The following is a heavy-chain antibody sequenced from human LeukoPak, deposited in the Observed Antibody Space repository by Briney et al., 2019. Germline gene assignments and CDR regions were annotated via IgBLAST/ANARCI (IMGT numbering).Heavy chain of an antibody. J-gene: IGHJ4*02. CDR1: GGSISSSSYY. CDR3: ARKGDGYNYYFDY. CDR2: IYYSGST. Sequence: PSETLSLTCTVSGGSISSSSYYWGWIRQPPGKGLEWIGSIYYSGSTYYNPSLKSRVTISVDTSKNQFSLKLSPVTAADTAVYYCARKGDGYNYYFDYWGQGTLVTVSS. V-gene: IGHV4-39*01. D-gene: IGHD5-24*01.